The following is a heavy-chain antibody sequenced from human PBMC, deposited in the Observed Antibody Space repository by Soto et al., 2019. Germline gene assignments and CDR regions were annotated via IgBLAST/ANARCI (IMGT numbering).Heavy chain of an antibody. CDR2: IYYRGST. D-gene: IGHD3-22*01. J-gene: IGHJ4*02. CDR3: ACYDSSGFSGYFDY. V-gene: IGHV4-39*01. Sequence: QLQLQESGPGLVKPSETLSLTCTVSGGSISSSSYYWGWIRQPPGKGLEWIGSIYYRGSTYYNPSLKSRVPIPVDTSKNQFSLKLSSVTAADTAVYYCACYDSSGFSGYFDYWGQGTLVTVSS. CDR1: GGSISSSSYY.